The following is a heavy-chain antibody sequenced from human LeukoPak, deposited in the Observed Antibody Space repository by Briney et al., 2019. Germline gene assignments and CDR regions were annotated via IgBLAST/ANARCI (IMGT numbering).Heavy chain of an antibody. CDR2: INPNSGGT. J-gene: IGHJ4*02. V-gene: IGHV1-2*02. D-gene: IGHD3-10*01. CDR1: GYTFTGYY. CDR3: ARGDGTTMVRGVTEEFDY. Sequence: GASVKVSCKASGYTFTGYYMHWVRQAPGQGLEWMGWINPNSGGTNYAQKFQGRVTMTRDTSISTAYMELSRLRSDDTAVYYCARGDGTTMVRGVTEEFDYWGQGTLVTVSS.